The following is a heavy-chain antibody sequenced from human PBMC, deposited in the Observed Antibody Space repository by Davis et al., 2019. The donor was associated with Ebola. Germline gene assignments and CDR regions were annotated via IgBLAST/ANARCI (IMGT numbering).Heavy chain of an antibody. J-gene: IGHJ4*02. Sequence: GESLKISCAASGFTFSSYGMHWVRQAPGKGLEWVAVIWYDGSNKYYADSVKGRFTISRDNSKNTLYLQMNSLRAEDTAVYYCPREGGYMDSYYFDYWGQGTLVTVSS. D-gene: IGHD5-12*01. CDR1: GFTFSSYG. CDR3: PREGGYMDSYYFDY. CDR2: IWYDGSNK. V-gene: IGHV3-33*01.